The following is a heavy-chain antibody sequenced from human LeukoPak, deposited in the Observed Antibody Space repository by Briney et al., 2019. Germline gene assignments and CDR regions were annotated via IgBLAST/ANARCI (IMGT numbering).Heavy chain of an antibody. CDR3: AKGRGTTVTAAANY. V-gene: IGHV3-23*01. J-gene: IGHJ4*02. Sequence: GGSLRLSCAVSGFTFSSYAMSWVRQAPGKGLEWVSVISGSGGNTYYADSVKGRFTISRDNSRNTLYLQMNSLRAEDTAVYYCAKGRGTTVTAAANYWGQGTLVTVSS. D-gene: IGHD4-17*01. CDR1: GFTFSSYA. CDR2: ISGSGGNT.